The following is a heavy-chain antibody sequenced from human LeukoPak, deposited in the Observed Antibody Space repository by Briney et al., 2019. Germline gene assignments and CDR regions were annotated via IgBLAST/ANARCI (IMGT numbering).Heavy chain of an antibody. Sequence: PSETLSLTCAVYGGSFSGYYWSWIRQPPGKGLEWIGEINHSGSTNYNPSLKSRVTISVDTSKNQFSLKLSSVTAADTAVYYCARKTGDYALDYWGQGTLVTVSS. V-gene: IGHV4-34*01. CDR2: INHSGST. J-gene: IGHJ4*02. CDR3: ARKTGDYALDY. CDR1: GGSFSGYY. D-gene: IGHD4-17*01.